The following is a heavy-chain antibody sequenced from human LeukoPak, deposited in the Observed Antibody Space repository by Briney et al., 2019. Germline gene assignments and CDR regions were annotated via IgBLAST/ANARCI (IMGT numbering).Heavy chain of an antibody. J-gene: IGHJ4*02. D-gene: IGHD1-14*01. Sequence: SETLSLTCTVSGYSISSGYYWGWIRQPPGKGLEWIGSIYHSGSTYYNPSLKSRVTISVDTSKNQFSLKLSSVTAADTAVYYCARADRMSETLDYWGQGTLVTVSS. CDR2: IYHSGST. CDR1: GYSISSGYY. CDR3: ARADRMSETLDY. V-gene: IGHV4-38-2*02.